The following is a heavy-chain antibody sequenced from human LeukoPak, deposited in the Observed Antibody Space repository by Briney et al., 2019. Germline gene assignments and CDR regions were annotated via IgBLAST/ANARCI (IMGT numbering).Heavy chain of an antibody. D-gene: IGHD3-3*01. CDR1: GYIFTGDY. CDR2: INPNSGGT. V-gene: IGHV1-2*02. Sequence: ASVKVSCKASGYIFTGDYMHWVRQAPGQGLEWMGWINPNSGGTNYAQKFQGRVTMTRDTSISTAYMELSRLRSDDTAVYYCTSSIPIFGVVIVDDFDYWGQGTLVTVSS. CDR3: TSSIPIFGVVIVDDFDY. J-gene: IGHJ4*02.